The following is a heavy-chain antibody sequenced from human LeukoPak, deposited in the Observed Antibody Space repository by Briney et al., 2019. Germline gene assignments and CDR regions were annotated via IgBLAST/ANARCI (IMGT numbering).Heavy chain of an antibody. CDR3: TTDSTSRGVDY. CDR2: IKSRTNGGTT. V-gene: IGHV3-15*01. Sequence: GGSLRLSCAASGFTFSNAWMSWVRQAPGKGLEWAGRIKSRTNGGTTDYAAPVKGRFSISRDDSKNTLYLQMNSLKTEDTAVYYCTTDSTSRGVDYWGQGTLVTVSS. CDR1: GFTFSNAW. J-gene: IGHJ4*02. D-gene: IGHD3-10*01.